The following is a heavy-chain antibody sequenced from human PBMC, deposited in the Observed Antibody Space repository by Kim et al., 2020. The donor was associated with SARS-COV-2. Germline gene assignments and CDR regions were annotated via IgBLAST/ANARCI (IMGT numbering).Heavy chain of an antibody. CDR1: GFTFSSYS. V-gene: IGHV3-21*01. Sequence: GGSLRLSCAASGFTFSSYSMNWVRQAPGKGLEWVSSISSSSSYIYYADSVKGRFTISRDNAKNSLYLQMNSLRAEDTAVYYCARAGLLWFGELLSEGAFDYWGQGTLVTVSS. J-gene: IGHJ4*02. D-gene: IGHD3-10*01. CDR3: ARAGLLWFGELLSEGAFDY. CDR2: ISSSSSYI.